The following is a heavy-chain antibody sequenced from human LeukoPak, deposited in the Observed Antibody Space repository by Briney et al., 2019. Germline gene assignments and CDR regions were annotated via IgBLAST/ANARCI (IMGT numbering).Heavy chain of an antibody. Sequence: GRSLRLSCAASGFTFSSSGMHWVRQAPGKGLEWVSVIYSGGSTYYADSVKGRFTISRDNSKNTLYLQMNSLRAEDTAVYYCAKDTVKVTTIRRVPHYMDVWGKGTTVTISS. D-gene: IGHD5-12*01. V-gene: IGHV3-NL1*01. CDR2: IYSGGST. CDR3: AKDTVKVTTIRRVPHYMDV. J-gene: IGHJ6*03. CDR1: GFTFSSSG.